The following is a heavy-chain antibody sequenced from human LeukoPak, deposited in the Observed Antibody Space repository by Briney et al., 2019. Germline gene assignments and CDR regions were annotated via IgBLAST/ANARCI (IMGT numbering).Heavy chain of an antibody. D-gene: IGHD3-22*01. V-gene: IGHV4-59*01. J-gene: IGHJ4*02. CDR3: ARVTMIGHMRGRLYYFDY. CDR1: GGSISSYY. Sequence: SETLSLTCTVSGGSISSYYWSWIRQPPGKGLEWIGYIYYSGSTNYNPPLKSRVTISVDTSKNQFSLKLSSVTAADTAVYYCARVTMIGHMRGRLYYFDYWGQGTLVTVSS. CDR2: IYYSGST.